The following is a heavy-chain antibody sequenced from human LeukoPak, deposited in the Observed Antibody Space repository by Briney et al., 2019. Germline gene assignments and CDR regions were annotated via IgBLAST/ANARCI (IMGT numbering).Heavy chain of an antibody. CDR1: GGSFSGYC. J-gene: IGHJ5*02. V-gene: IGHV4-59*10. D-gene: IGHD2-2*02. CDR2: IYTSGST. Sequence: SETLSLTCAVYGGSFSGYCWSWIRQPAGKGLEWIGRIYTSGSTNYNPSLKSRVTMSVDTSKNQFSLKLSSVTAADTAVYYCARVGMGCSSTSCYSRFDPWGQGTLVTVSS. CDR3: ARVGMGCSSTSCYSRFDP.